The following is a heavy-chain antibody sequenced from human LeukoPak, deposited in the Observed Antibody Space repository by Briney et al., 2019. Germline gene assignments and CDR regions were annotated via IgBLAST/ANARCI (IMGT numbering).Heavy chain of an antibody. CDR3: ARVRGIYDP. CDR2: IYTSGST. V-gene: IGHV4-61*02. Sequence: SETLSLTCTVSGGSISSGSYYWSWIRQPAGKGLEWIGRIYTSGSTNYNPSLKSRVTISVDTSKNQFSLKLSSVTAADTAVYYCARVRGIYDPWGQGTLVTVSS. CDR1: GGSISSGSYY. J-gene: IGHJ5*02. D-gene: IGHD5-12*01.